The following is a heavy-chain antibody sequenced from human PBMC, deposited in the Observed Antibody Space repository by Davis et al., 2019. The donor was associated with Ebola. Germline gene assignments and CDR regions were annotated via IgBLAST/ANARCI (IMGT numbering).Heavy chain of an antibody. CDR3: ARSLPLPYYDFWSGHAFDI. J-gene: IGHJ3*02. CDR1: GYTFTSYD. Sequence: ASVKVSCKASGYTFTSYDINWVRQATGQGLEWMGWMNPNSGNTGYAQKFQGRVTITRNTSISTAYMELSSLRSEDTAVYYCARSLPLPYYDFWSGHAFDIWGQGTMVTVPS. V-gene: IGHV1-8*03. CDR2: MNPNSGNT. D-gene: IGHD3-3*01.